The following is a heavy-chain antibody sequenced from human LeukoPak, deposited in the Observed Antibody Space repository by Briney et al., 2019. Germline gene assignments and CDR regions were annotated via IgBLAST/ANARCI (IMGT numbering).Heavy chain of an antibody. CDR3: AREAVGAHRFDY. V-gene: IGHV3-11*01. Sequence: GWAVTLSRVASGFTFSDYSMNWLGPAPGRGVAGVSYISSSGSTIYYADSVKGRFTISRDNAKNSLYLQMNSLRAEDTAVYYCAREAVGAHRFDYWGQGTLVTVSS. D-gene: IGHD1-26*01. CDR1: GFTFSDYS. J-gene: IGHJ4*02. CDR2: ISSSGSTI.